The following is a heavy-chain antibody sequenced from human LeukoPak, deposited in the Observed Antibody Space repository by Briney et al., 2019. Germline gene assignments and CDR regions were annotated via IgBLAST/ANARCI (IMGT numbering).Heavy chain of an antibody. CDR1: GFSLNTRGMC. CDR3: ARGDYGDRIFDY. J-gene: IGHJ4*02. V-gene: IGHV2-70*13. CDR2: IDWDGDK. D-gene: IGHD4-17*01. Sequence: SGPALVKPTQTLTLTCTFSGFSLNTRGMCVSWLRQPPGKALEWLALIDWDGDKYYSTSLKTRPTVSKGTSKNQAVLIMTNMDPVDTATYYCARGDYGDRIFDYWGQGTLVTVSS.